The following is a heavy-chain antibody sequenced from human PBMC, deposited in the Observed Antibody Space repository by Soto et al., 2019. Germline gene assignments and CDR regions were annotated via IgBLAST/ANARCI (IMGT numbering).Heavy chain of an antibody. Sequence: PSETLSLTCTVSGGSISSYYWSWIRQPPGKGLEWIGYIYYSGSTNYNPSLKSRATISVDTSKNQFSLKLSSVTAEDTAEYYCGRGVVGAPVPCDYGGQGTLVTVSS. V-gene: IGHV4-59*01. CDR2: IYYSGST. CDR3: GRGVVGAPVPCDY. D-gene: IGHD1-26*01. CDR1: GGSISSYY. J-gene: IGHJ4*02.